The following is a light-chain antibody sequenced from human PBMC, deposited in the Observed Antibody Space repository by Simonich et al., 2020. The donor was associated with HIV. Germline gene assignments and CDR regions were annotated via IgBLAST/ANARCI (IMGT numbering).Light chain of an antibody. CDR3: MQALQTPMYT. Sequence: EIVMTQTPLSLSITPGEQASISCRSSQSLLHSNGYNYLDWFLQKPGQSPQLLIYLGSNRASGVPDRISGRGSGTDFTLKISRVEAEDVGVHYCMQALQTPMYTFGQGTKLEIK. J-gene: IGKJ2*01. CDR1: QSLLHSNGYNY. CDR2: LGS. V-gene: IGKV2-28*01.